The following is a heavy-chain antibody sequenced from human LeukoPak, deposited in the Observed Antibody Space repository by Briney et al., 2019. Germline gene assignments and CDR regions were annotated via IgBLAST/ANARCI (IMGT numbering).Heavy chain of an antibody. V-gene: IGHV1-18*01. J-gene: IGHJ4*02. D-gene: IGHD4/OR15-4a*01. Sequence: ASVKVSCKASGYTFTNYDINWVRQAPGQGLEWMGWISTYNGNTNYAQKLQGRVTMTTDTSTSTVYMELRSLRSDDTAVYYCAKIAYGANSFDYWGQGTLVTVSS. CDR3: AKIAYGANSFDY. CDR1: GYTFTNYD. CDR2: ISTYNGNT.